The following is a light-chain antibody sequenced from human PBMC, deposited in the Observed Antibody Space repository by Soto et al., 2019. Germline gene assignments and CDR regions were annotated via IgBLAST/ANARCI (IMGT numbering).Light chain of an antibody. Sequence: ETVMTQSPATLSVSPGESATLSCRASQSVSTNLAWYQHKPGQAPRLLISGASTRATGLPVRFSGSGSGTEFTLTISSLQSEDLAVYYCQQYNNWPGTFGQGTKVDIK. CDR3: QQYNNWPGT. V-gene: IGKV3-15*01. CDR1: QSVSTN. CDR2: GAS. J-gene: IGKJ1*01.